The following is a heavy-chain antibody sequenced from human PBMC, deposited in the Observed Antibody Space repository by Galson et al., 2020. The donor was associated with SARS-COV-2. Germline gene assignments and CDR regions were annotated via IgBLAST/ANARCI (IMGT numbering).Heavy chain of an antibody. CDR1: GGSISTYY. CDR2: IYYSGST. CDR3: SRGNCVSVFGFDY. V-gene: IGHV4-59*01. J-gene: IGHJ4*02. D-gene: IGHD1-1*01. Sequence: SETLSLTCTVSGGSISTYYWTWIRQPPGKGLEWIGYIYYSGSTNYNPSLKSRVTISVDTSKNQFSLKLTSVTAADTALYYCSRGNCVSVFGFDYWGQGTLVTVSS.